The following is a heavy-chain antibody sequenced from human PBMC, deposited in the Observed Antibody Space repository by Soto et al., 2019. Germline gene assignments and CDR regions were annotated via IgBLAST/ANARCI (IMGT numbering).Heavy chain of an antibody. J-gene: IGHJ4*02. Sequence: GGSLRLSCAASGFTFSSYAMHWVRQATGKGQERVAVISYDGSNKYYADAVKGRFTNSRDNSKNTLYLQMNSLRAEDTAVYYCARAGYDILTGYYYFDYWGQGSLVTVSS. V-gene: IGHV3-30-3*01. CDR1: GFTFSSYA. CDR2: ISYDGSNK. D-gene: IGHD3-9*01. CDR3: ARAGYDILTGYYYFDY.